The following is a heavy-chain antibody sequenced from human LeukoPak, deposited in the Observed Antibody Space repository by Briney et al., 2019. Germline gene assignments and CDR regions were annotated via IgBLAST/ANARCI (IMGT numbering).Heavy chain of an antibody. J-gene: IGHJ5*02. Sequence: ASVKVSCKASGYTFTGYYMHWVRQAPGQGLEWMGWISAYNGNTNYAQKLQGRVTMTTDTSTSTAYMELRSLRSDDTAVYYCARSTGSSWSRGGWFDPWGQGTLVTVSS. D-gene: IGHD6-13*01. CDR1: GYTFTGYY. CDR2: ISAYNGNT. V-gene: IGHV1-18*04. CDR3: ARSTGSSWSRGGWFDP.